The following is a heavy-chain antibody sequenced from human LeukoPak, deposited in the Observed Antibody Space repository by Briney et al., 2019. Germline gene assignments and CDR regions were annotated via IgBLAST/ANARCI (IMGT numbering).Heavy chain of an antibody. V-gene: IGHV3-48*03. J-gene: IGHJ4*02. D-gene: IGHD6-19*01. Sequence: GGSLRLSCAASGFTFSSYEMNWVRQAPGKGLEWVSYISSSGSTIYYADFVKGRFTISRDNAKNSLYLQMNSLRAEDTAVYYCARYLGYSSGWYYFDYWGQGTLVTVSS. CDR2: ISSSGSTI. CDR1: GFTFSSYE. CDR3: ARYLGYSSGWYYFDY.